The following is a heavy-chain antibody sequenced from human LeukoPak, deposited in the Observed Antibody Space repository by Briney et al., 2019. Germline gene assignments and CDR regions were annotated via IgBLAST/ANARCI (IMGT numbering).Heavy chain of an antibody. D-gene: IGHD5-12*01. V-gene: IGHV3-11*01. CDR2: ISSSGSTI. Sequence: GGSLRLSCAASGFTVSSSYMSWVRQAPGKGLEWVSYISSSGSTIYYADSVKGRFTISRDNAKNSLYLQMNSLRAEDTAVYYCARYSGYVDGNYFDYWGQGTLVTVSS. CDR3: ARYSGYVDGNYFDY. J-gene: IGHJ4*02. CDR1: GFTVSSSY.